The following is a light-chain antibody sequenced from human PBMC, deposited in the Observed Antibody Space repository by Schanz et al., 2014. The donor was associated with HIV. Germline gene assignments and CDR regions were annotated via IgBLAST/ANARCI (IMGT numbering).Light chain of an antibody. CDR3: QSYDNSLSGSV. CDR2: DVS. V-gene: IGLV2-14*03. Sequence: QSALTQPASVSGSPGQSITISCSGTSSDIGGSDYVSWYQQHPGRAPKLMIYDVSNRPSGVSDRFSGSKSGNTASLTISGLQAEDEADYYCQSYDNSLSGSVFGTGTKLTVL. CDR1: SSDIGGSDY. J-gene: IGLJ1*01.